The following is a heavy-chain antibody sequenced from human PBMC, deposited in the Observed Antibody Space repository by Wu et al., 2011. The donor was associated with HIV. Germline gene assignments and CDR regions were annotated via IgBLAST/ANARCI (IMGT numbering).Heavy chain of an antibody. CDR3: ARRLGGSSGADAFDI. CDR2: INPNSGGT. V-gene: IGHV1-2*02. CDR1: GYTFTGYY. Sequence: QVQLVQSGAEVKKPGASVKVSCKASGYTFTGYYMHWVRQAPGQGLEWMGWINPNSGGTNYAQKFQGRVTMIRDTSISTAYMELSRLRSDDTAVYYCARRLGGSSGADAFDIWGQGTMVTVSS. D-gene: IGHD3-22*01. J-gene: IGHJ3*02.